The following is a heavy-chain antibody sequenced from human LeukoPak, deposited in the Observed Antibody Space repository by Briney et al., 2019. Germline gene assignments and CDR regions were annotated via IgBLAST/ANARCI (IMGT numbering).Heavy chain of an antibody. CDR1: GFTFSSYG. CDR2: IRYDGSNK. V-gene: IGHV3-30*02. CDR3: AKDMDYYDSSGYYY. D-gene: IGHD3-22*01. Sequence: GGSLRLSCAASGFTFSSYGMHWVRQAPGKGLEWVAFIRYDGSNKYYADSVKGRFTISRDNSKNTLYLQMNSLRTEDTAVYCCAKDMDYYDSSGYYYWGQGTLVTVSS. J-gene: IGHJ4*02.